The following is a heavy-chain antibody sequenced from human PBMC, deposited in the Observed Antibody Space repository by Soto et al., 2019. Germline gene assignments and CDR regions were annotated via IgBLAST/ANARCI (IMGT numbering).Heavy chain of an antibody. J-gene: IGHJ4*02. D-gene: IGHD1-26*01. CDR3: ARGWELTRIGPYDY. CDR2: ISWNSGSI. Sequence: SLRLSCAASGFTFDDYAMHWVRQAPGKGLEWVSGISWNSGSIGYADSVKGRFTISRDNAKNSLYLQMNSLRAEDTALYYCARGWELTRIGPYDYWGQGTLVTVSS. V-gene: IGHV3-9*01. CDR1: GFTFDDYA.